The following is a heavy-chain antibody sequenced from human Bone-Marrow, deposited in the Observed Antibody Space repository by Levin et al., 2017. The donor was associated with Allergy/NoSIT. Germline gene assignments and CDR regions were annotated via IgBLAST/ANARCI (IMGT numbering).Heavy chain of an antibody. CDR1: GGSLSSGGFY. CDR2: LSYTGST. V-gene: IGHV4-31*03. Sequence: SETLSLTCTVSGGSLSSGGFYWSWIRQHPGTGLEWIGYLSYTGSTYYNPSLQSRVTISVDTSKNQFSLKLSSVTAADTAVYYCARGLDSAGWSRGYFDYWGQGTLVTVSS. D-gene: IGHD6-19*01. J-gene: IGHJ4*02. CDR3: ARGLDSAGWSRGYFDY.